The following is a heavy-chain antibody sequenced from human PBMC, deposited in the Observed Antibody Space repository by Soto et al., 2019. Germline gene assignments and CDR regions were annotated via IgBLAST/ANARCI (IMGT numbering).Heavy chain of an antibody. V-gene: IGHV4-59*01. CDR1: GGSISSYY. CDR2: INYSGSS. D-gene: IGHD3-10*01. CDR3: ARGLDYYGSGFDP. Sequence: SETLSLTCTVSGGSISSYYWSWIRQPPGKGLEWIGYINYSGSSNYTPSLKSRVTISVDTPKNQFSLKLTSVTAADTAVYYCARGLDYYGSGFDPWGQGTLVTVSS. J-gene: IGHJ5*02.